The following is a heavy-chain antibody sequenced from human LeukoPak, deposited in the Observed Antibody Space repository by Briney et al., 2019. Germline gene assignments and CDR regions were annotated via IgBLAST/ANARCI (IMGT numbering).Heavy chain of an antibody. Sequence: HSETLSLTRAVSLYSLSRGYYWGWTGQPPGKGREWIGRIYHSGSTYYNPSLKRRVTISVDTSQNQFSLKLSSVTAADTAVYYCARHASGDYGDYVFDYWGQGTLVTVSS. CDR1: LYSLSRGYY. CDR2: IYHSGST. CDR3: ARHASGDYGDYVFDY. D-gene: IGHD4-17*01. V-gene: IGHV4-38-2*01. J-gene: IGHJ4*02.